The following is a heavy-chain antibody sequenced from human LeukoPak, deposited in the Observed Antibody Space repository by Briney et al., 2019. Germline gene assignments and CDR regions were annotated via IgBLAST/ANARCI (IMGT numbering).Heavy chain of an antibody. D-gene: IGHD4-17*01. V-gene: IGHV4-61*01. Sequence: SETLSLTCTVSGGSITSSSYYWGWLRQPPGKGLEWIGYIYYSGSTNYNPSLKSRVTISVDTSKNQFSLKLSSVTAADTAVYYCARDGDYDAFDIWGQGTMVTVSS. CDR1: GGSITSSSYY. J-gene: IGHJ3*02. CDR2: IYYSGST. CDR3: ARDGDYDAFDI.